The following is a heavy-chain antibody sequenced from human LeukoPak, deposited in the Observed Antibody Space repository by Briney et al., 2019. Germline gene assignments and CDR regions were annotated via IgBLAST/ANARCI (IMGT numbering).Heavy chain of an antibody. CDR3: ARLAATVESDY. CDR1: GFTFDDYA. D-gene: IGHD4-23*01. CDR2: ISWNSGSI. V-gene: IGHV3-9*01. Sequence: GRSLRLSCAASGFTFDDYAMHWVRQAPGKGLEWVSGISWNSGSIGYADSVKGRFTISRDNAKNSLYLQMNSLRAEDTALYYCARLAATVESDYWGQGTLVTVSS. J-gene: IGHJ4*02.